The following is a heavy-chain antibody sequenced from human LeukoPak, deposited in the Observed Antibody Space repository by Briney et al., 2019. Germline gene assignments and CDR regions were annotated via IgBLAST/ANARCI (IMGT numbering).Heavy chain of an antibody. J-gene: IGHJ4*02. Sequence: ASVKVSCEASGGTFSSYAISWVRQAPGQGLEWMGGIIPIFGTANYAQKFQGRVTITADESTSTAYMELSSLRSEDTAVYYCAREPSGYIGYWGQGTLVTVSS. CDR2: IIPIFGTA. D-gene: IGHD5-18*01. CDR3: AREPSGYIGY. CDR1: GGTFSSYA. V-gene: IGHV1-69*13.